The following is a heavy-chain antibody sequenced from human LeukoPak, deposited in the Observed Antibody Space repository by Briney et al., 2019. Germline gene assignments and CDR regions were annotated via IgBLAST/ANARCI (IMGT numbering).Heavy chain of an antibody. D-gene: IGHD5-24*01. CDR1: GFTFNTYA. CDR2: ITISGSGT. V-gene: IGHV3-23*01. Sequence: GGSLRLSCAASGFTFNTYAMSWVRQAPGQGLEWVSSITISGSGTYYADSVKGRFTITRDNAKNTLYLQMSSLRAEDTAVYFCVRDGDDFNFDYWGQGSLVTVSS. CDR3: VRDGDDFNFDY. J-gene: IGHJ4*02.